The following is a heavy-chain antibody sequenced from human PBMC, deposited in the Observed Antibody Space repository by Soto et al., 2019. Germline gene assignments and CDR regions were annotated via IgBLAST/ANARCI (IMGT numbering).Heavy chain of an antibody. CDR1: GDSITNGGYS. CDR2: MYHNGNT. J-gene: IGHJ4*02. Sequence: QLQLQESGSGLVKPSQTLSLTCAVSGDSITNGGYSWSWIRQSPGKGLEWIGYMYHNGNTYYNPSLTSRVPISAHRSKHQFSLTLRSVTAADTAVYYCARAPTRGETSGFDYWGQGTLVTFSS. V-gene: IGHV4-30-2*06. CDR3: ARAPTRGETSGFDY. D-gene: IGHD3-10*01.